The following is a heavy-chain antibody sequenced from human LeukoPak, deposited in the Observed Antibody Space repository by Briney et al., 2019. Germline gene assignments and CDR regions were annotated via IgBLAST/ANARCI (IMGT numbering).Heavy chain of an antibody. Sequence: SETLSLTCTVSGGSISSGGYYWSWIRQHPGKGLEWIGYIYYSGSTYYNPSLKSRVTISVDTSKNQFYLKLSSVTAADTAVYYCAREGNGYYDSSGYYLHNWFDPWGQGTLVTVSS. D-gene: IGHD3-22*01. CDR2: IYYSGST. V-gene: IGHV4-31*03. CDR1: GGSISSGGYY. CDR3: AREGNGYYDSSGYYLHNWFDP. J-gene: IGHJ5*02.